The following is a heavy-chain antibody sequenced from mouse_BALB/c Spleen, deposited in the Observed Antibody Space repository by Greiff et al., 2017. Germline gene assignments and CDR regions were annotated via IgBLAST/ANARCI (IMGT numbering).Heavy chain of an antibody. D-gene: IGHD1-2*01. CDR2: ISYDGSN. V-gene: IGHV3-6*02. CDR3: ASYSLLRLYYFDY. Sequence: EVKLMESGPGLVKPSQSLSLTCSVTGYSITSGYYWNWIRQFPGNKLEWMGYISYDGSNNYNPSLKNRISITRDTSKNQFFLKLNSVTTEDTATYYCASYSLLRLYYFDYWGQGTTLTVSS. J-gene: IGHJ2*01. CDR1: GYSITSGYY.